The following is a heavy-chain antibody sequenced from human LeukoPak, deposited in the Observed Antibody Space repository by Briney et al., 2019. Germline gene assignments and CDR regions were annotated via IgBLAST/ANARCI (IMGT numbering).Heavy chain of an antibody. CDR2: IYYIGST. CDR1: GGSISSYY. D-gene: IGHD4-11*01. V-gene: IGHV4-59*08. CDR3: ARRGRLRQQYYFDY. J-gene: IGHJ4*02. Sequence: SETLSLTCTVSGGSISSYYWSWIRQPPGKGLEWIGYIYYIGSTNYNPSLKSRVTISVDTSKNQFSLKLSSVTAADTAVYYCARRGRLRQQYYFDYWGQGTLVTVSS.